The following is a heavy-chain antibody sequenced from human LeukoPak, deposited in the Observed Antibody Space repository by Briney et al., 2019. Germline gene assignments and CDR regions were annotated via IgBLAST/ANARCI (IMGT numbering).Heavy chain of an antibody. J-gene: IGHJ4*02. Sequence: ASVKVSCKASGYTFTGYYMHWVRQAPGQGLEWMGWINPNSGGTNYAQKFQGRVTMTRDTSISTAYMELSRLRSDDTAVYYCARDTGDPPHRPRSIVVVPAAAADYWGQGTLVTVSS. V-gene: IGHV1-2*02. CDR3: ARDTGDPPHRPRSIVVVPAAAADY. CDR2: INPNSGGT. CDR1: GYTFTGYY. D-gene: IGHD2-2*01.